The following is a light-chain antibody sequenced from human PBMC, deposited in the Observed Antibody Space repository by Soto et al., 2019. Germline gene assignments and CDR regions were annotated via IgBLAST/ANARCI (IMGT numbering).Light chain of an antibody. CDR1: SSDVGGYNY. CDR2: DVS. J-gene: IGLJ3*02. CDR3: RSYTSSSTLG. Sequence: QSALTQPASVSGSPGQSITISCTGTSSDVGGYNYVSWYQQHPGKAPKLMIYDVSNRPSGVSNRFSGSKSGNTASLTISGLQAEDEADYYCRSYTSSSTLGFGGGTQLTVL. V-gene: IGLV2-14*01.